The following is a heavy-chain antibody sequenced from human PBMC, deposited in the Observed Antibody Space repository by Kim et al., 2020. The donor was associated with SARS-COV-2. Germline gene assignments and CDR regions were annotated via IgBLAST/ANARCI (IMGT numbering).Heavy chain of an antibody. D-gene: IGHD2-8*02. J-gene: IGHJ1*01. CDR3: ARDGELELYCQH. V-gene: IGHV3-53*01. Sequence: YKAEPIEGRFTISRDKSKNTLYVQMNSLRAEDTAVYYCARDGELELYCQHWGQGTLVTVSS.